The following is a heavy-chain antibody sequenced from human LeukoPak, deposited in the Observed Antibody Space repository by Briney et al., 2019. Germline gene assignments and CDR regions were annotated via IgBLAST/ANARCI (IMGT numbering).Heavy chain of an antibody. CDR3: AAGVGVGASVS. V-gene: IGHV1-58*01. CDR1: GFTFSNSA. J-gene: IGHJ4*02. Sequence: SVKVSCKASGFTFSNSAVQWVRQARGQRLEWIGWIVVGSGNTNYAQKFQERVSITRDMSTSTAYMELSSLRSEDTAMYYCAAGVGVGASVSWGLGTLVTVSS. CDR2: IVVGSGNT. D-gene: IGHD1-26*01.